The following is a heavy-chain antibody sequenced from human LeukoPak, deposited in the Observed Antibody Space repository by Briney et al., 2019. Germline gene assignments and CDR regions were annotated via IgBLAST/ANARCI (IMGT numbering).Heavy chain of an antibody. D-gene: IGHD3-10*01. J-gene: IGHJ4*02. Sequence: GGSLRLSCAASGFTFSSYAMSWVRQAPGKGLEWVSLISSSGGSTYYADSVRGRFTISRDNSKNTLYLQMNSLRAEDTAVYYCANTMVRGVIKYYFDYWGQGTLVTVSS. CDR2: ISSSGGST. V-gene: IGHV3-23*01. CDR3: ANTMVRGVIKYYFDY. CDR1: GFTFSSYA.